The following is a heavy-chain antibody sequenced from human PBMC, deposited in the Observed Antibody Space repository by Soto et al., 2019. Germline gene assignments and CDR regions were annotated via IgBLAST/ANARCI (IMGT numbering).Heavy chain of an antibody. CDR3: ARGAGGCYYMDV. Sequence: EVQLVESGGGLVQPGGSLRLSCAASGFTFSSYWMHWVRQAPGKGLVWVSRIYSDGSRTSYADSVKGRFTISRDNAKNTLYLQMDSLSPEDTAVYYCARGAGGCYYMDVWGKGTTVTVSS. J-gene: IGHJ6*03. V-gene: IGHV3-74*01. CDR1: GFTFSSYW. D-gene: IGHD3-10*01. CDR2: IYSDGSRT.